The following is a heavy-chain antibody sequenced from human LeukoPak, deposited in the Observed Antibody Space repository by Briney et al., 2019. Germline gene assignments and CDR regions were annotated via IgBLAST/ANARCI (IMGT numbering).Heavy chain of an antibody. V-gene: IGHV3-7*01. CDR3: AREGGLIIPFDY. CDR1: GFTFSSYW. D-gene: IGHD3/OR15-3a*01. Sequence: GGSLRLSCAASGFTFSSYWMSWVRQAPGKGLEGVADIKQDGSEKYYVDSVKGRFTISRDNAKNSLYLQLNSLRAEDTAVYYCAREGGLIIPFDYWGQGTLVTVSS. J-gene: IGHJ4*02. CDR2: IKQDGSEK.